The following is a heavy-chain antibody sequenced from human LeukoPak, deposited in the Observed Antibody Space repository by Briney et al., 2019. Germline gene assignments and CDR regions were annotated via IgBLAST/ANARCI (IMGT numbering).Heavy chain of an antibody. Sequence: SETLSLTCTVSGGSISSYYWSWIWQRPRKGLEWIVCTYNSGSSSSSPSFKRRVTISTDTPRNKFFLRLTSVPAADTAVYSCAGYYGSGQWDNWGQGTLVTVSS. CDR2: TYNSGSS. D-gene: IGHD3-10*01. CDR3: AGYYGSGQWDN. J-gene: IGHJ4*02. V-gene: IGHV4-59*12. CDR1: GGSISSYY.